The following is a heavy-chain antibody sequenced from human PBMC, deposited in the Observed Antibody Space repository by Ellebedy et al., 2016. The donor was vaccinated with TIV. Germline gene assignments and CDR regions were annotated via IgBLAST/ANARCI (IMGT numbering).Heavy chain of an antibody. CDR1: GVSMNSGGYY. Sequence: MPSETLSLTCTVSGVSMNSGGYYWNWIRQHPGKGLEWIGYIFYSGRTYYNPSPKSRVNITVATSQGQFSLRLSSVTAADTAVYFCARGAARPEIQDYWGKGTRVTVSS. V-gene: IGHV4-31*03. D-gene: IGHD6-6*01. CDR2: IFYSGRT. J-gene: IGHJ4*02. CDR3: ARGAARPEIQDY.